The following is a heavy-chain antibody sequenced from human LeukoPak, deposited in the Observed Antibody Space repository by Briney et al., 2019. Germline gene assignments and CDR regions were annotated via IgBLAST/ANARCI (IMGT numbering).Heavy chain of an antibody. CDR3: ARKWGFGSSGYFDY. J-gene: IGHJ4*02. Sequence: SETLSLTCAVYGGSFSGYYWSWIRQPPGKGLEWIGEINHSGSTNYNPSLKSRVTISVDTSKNQFSLKLSSVTAADTAVYYCARKWGFGSSGYFDYWGQGTLVTVSS. D-gene: IGHD3-22*01. CDR1: GGSFSGYY. V-gene: IGHV4-34*01. CDR2: INHSGST.